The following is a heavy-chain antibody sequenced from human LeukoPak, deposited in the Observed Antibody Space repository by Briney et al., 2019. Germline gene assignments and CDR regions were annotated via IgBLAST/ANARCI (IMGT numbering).Heavy chain of an antibody. CDR1: GFTFSSYG. V-gene: IGHV3-30*02. CDR2: IRYDGSNK. J-gene: IGHJ4*02. CDR3: AKGVGATTGVFDY. D-gene: IGHD1-26*01. Sequence: GGSLRLSCAASGFTFSSYGMHWVRQAPGKGLEWVAFIRYDGSNKYYADSVKGRFTISRDNSKNTLYLQMNSLRAEYTAVYYCAKGVGATTGVFDYWGQGTLVTVSS.